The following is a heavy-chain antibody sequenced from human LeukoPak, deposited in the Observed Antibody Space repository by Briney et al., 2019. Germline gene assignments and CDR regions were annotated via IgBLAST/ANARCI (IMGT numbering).Heavy chain of an antibody. D-gene: IGHD1-26*01. CDR2: ITSGSGYI. CDR1: GFTFSSYN. J-gene: IGHJ6*03. CDR3: ARDPYSGSYGNYYYYFMDV. V-gene: IGHV3-21*01. Sequence: GGSLRLSCAASGFTFSSYNMNWVRQAPGKGLEWVSSITSGSGYIYYADSVKGRFTISRDNAKNSLYLQMNGLRAEDTAVYYCARDPYSGSYGNYYYYFMDVWGKGTTVTISS.